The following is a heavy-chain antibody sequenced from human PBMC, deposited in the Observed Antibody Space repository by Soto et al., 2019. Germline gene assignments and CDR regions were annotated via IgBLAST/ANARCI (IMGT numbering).Heavy chain of an antibody. Sequence: EVQLAESGGGMVQPGGSLRLSCVASGFTFSSYDMHWVCQAPGKGLEYVSSISSNGGTTYYGNSVKGRFTISRDNSKNTPYLQVGSLRAEDMAVYYCVRRVSGNYDYWGQGTLVTVSS. CDR2: ISSNGGTT. CDR3: VRRVSGNYDY. J-gene: IGHJ4*02. D-gene: IGHD1-7*01. CDR1: GFTFSSYD. V-gene: IGHV3-64*01.